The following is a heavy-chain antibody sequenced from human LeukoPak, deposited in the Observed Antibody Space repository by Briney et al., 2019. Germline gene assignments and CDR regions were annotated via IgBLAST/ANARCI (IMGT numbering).Heavy chain of an antibody. CDR1: GGSISSSSYY. Sequence: SETLSLTCTVSGGSISSSSYYWGWIRQPPGKGLEWIGSIYYSGSTYYNPSLKSRVTISVDTSKNQFSLKLSSVTAADTAVYYCASIKGYSSGWYSRNYFDYWGQGTLVTVSS. CDR3: ASIKGYSSGWYSRNYFDY. CDR2: IYYSGST. V-gene: IGHV4-39*07. J-gene: IGHJ4*02. D-gene: IGHD6-19*01.